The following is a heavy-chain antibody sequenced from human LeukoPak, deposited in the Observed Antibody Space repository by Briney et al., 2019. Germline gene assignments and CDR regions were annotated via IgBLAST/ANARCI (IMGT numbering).Heavy chain of an antibody. CDR3: ARSSSSRDYYYYYMDV. V-gene: IGHV1-18*01. CDR2: ISAYNGNT. D-gene: IGHD6-13*01. CDR1: GYTFTSYG. J-gene: IGHJ6*03. Sequence: GASVKLSCNASGYTFTSYGISWVRQAPGQGLEWMGWISAYNGNTNYAQKLQGRVTMTTDTSTSTAYMELRSLRSDDTAVYYCARSSSSRDYYYYYMDVWGKGTTVTVSS.